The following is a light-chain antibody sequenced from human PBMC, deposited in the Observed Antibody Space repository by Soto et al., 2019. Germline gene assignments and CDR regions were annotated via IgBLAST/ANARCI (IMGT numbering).Light chain of an antibody. V-gene: IGKV3-20*01. J-gene: IGKJ1*01. CDR1: QTVDSTY. CDR3: QQYVGSSRT. Sequence: EIVLTQSPGTLSLSPGERATLSCRASQTVDSTYLAWYQQKPGQAPRLLIYAVSPRATGIPDRFSGSGSGTDFTLTISRLEPEDFAVYHCQQYVGSSRTFGQGTKVEIK. CDR2: AVS.